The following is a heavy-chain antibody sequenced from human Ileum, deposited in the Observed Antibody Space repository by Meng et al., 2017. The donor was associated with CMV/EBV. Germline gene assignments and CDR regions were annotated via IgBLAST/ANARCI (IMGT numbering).Heavy chain of an antibody. CDR3: AAKREYDNACPCDY. D-gene: IGHD3-9*01. Sequence: QVQLPESGPGLVKPSGTLSLTCIVSGGSISNLTWCSCVIQPPGKGLQWSGEIFHRGITTYYHSSLSRVLTLSVKSTGQLFLKLRSAVAADKAVYYCAAKREYDNACPCDYWGQGTLVTGSS. CDR2: IFHRGIT. V-gene: IGHV4-4*02. CDR1: GGSISNLTW. J-gene: IGHJ4*02.